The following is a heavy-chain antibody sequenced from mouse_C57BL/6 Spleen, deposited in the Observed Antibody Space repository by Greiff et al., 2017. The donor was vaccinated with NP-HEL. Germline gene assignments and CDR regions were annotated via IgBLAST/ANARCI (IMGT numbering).Heavy chain of an antibody. D-gene: IGHD1-1*01. Sequence: QVQLQQPGAELVKPGASVKLSCKASGYTFTSYWMQWVKQRPGQGLEWIGEIDPSDSYTNYNQKFKGKATLTVDTSSSTAYMQLSSLTSEDSAVYYCARVYGSSYRTLFAYWGQGTLVTVSA. CDR3: ARVYGSSYRTLFAY. V-gene: IGHV1-50*01. CDR2: IDPSDSYT. J-gene: IGHJ3*01. CDR1: GYTFTSYW.